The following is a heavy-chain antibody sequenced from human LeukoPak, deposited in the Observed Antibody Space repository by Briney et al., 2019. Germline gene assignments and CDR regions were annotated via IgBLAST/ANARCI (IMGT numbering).Heavy chain of an antibody. D-gene: IGHD5-18*01. CDR2: ISYDGSNK. CDR1: GFTFSSYA. Sequence: PGGSLRLSCAASGFTFSSYAMHWVRQAPGKGLGWVAVISYDGSNKYYADSVKGRFTISRDNSKNTLYLQMNSLRAEDAAVYYCARDSSYGYYFDYWGQGTLVTVSS. V-gene: IGHV3-30*04. CDR3: ARDSSYGYYFDY. J-gene: IGHJ4*02.